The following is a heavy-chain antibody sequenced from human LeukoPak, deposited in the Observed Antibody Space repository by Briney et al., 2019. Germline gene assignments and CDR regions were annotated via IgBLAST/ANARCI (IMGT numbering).Heavy chain of an antibody. V-gene: IGHV3-23*01. D-gene: IGHD6-13*01. J-gene: IGHJ4*02. CDR1: GFTFSSYA. CDR2: ISGSGGST. CDR3: AKFIAAPFYFDY. Sequence: GGSLRLSCAASGFTFSSYAMSWVRQAPGKGLEWVSGISGSGGSTDYADSLKGRFTISRDNSKNTLYLQMNSLRAEDTAVYYCAKFIAAPFYFDYWGQGTLVTVSS.